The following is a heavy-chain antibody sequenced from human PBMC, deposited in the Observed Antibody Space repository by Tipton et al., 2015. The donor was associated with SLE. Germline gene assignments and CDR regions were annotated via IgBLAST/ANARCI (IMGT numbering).Heavy chain of an antibody. CDR3: ARGSPRGAMVVVITTHWFDP. J-gene: IGHJ5*02. D-gene: IGHD3-22*01. CDR1: GGSISSHY. CDR2: IYYSGST. V-gene: IGHV4-59*11. Sequence: LRLSCTVSGGSISSHYWSWIRQPPGKGLEWIGYIYYSGSTNYNPSLKSRVTISVDTSKNQFSLKLSSVTAADTAVYYCARGSPRGAMVVVITTHWFDPWGQGTLVTVSS.